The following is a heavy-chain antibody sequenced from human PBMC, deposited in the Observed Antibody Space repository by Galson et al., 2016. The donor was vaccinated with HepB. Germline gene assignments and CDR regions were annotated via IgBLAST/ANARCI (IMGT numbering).Heavy chain of an antibody. J-gene: IGHJ4*02. CDR2: ISYRGST. V-gene: IGHV4-39*01. CDR3: ARRNYFDYDSF. Sequence: SETLSLTCSVSGGSMSSSSYYWGWIRQPPEKGLEWIGSISYRGSTYYNPSLKSRVTISVDTSKNQFSLKLTSVTAADTARYYCARRNYFDYDSFWGQGTLVIVSS. D-gene: IGHD3-22*01. CDR1: GGSMSSSSYY.